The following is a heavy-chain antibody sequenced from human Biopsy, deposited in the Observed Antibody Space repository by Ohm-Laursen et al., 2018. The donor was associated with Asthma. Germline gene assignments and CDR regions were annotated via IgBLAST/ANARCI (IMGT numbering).Heavy chain of an antibody. V-gene: IGHV4-31*03. J-gene: IGHJ5*02. Sequence: SETLSLTCTVSGGSISSGGYYWSWIRQHPGKGLEWIGYIYYSGSTYYNPSLKSRVTIPVDTSKNQFSLRLTSVTAADTAVYYCARDRAMISETWGQGTLVTVSS. D-gene: IGHD3-22*01. CDR2: IYYSGST. CDR3: ARDRAMISET. CDR1: GGSISSGGYY.